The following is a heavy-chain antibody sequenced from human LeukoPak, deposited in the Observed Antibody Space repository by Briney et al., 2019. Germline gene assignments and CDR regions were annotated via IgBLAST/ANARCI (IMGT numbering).Heavy chain of an antibody. V-gene: IGHV3-48*01. CDR3: ARMELFDF. D-gene: IGHD1-26*01. J-gene: IGHJ4*02. Sequence: GGSLRLSCAASGFTFSLYSMNWVRQPPGEGLEWVSYISDSGNTIYYADSVKGRFTISRDNAKNSLYLQMDSLRAEDTAVYYCARMELFDFWGQGTLVTVSS. CDR1: GFTFSLYS. CDR2: ISDSGNTI.